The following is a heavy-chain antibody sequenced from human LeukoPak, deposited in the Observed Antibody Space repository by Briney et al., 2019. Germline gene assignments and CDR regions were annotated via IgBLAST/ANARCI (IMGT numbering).Heavy chain of an antibody. J-gene: IGHJ4*02. V-gene: IGHV4-34*01. CDR2: INHSGST. Sequence: SETLSLTCAVYGGSFSGYYWSWIRQPPGKGLEWIGEINHSGSTNYNPSLKSRATISVDTSKNQFSLKLSSVTAADTAVYYCARGPRYYYRNWGQGTLVTVSS. D-gene: IGHD1-14*01. CDR3: ARGPRYYYRN. CDR1: GGSFSGYY.